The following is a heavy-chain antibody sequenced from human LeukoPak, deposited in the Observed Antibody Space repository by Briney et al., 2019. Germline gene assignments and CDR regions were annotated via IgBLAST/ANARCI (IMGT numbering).Heavy chain of an antibody. CDR3: ARGPRILAAGSYYFDY. CDR1: GFTFSSYW. D-gene: IGHD6-13*01. Sequence: GGSLRLSCAASGFTFSSYWMSWVRQAPGKGLEWVANIKQDGSEKYYVDSVKGRFTISRDNAKNSLYLQMNSLRVEDTAVYYCARGPRILAAGSYYFDYWGQGSLVTVSS. CDR2: IKQDGSEK. V-gene: IGHV3-7*03. J-gene: IGHJ4*02.